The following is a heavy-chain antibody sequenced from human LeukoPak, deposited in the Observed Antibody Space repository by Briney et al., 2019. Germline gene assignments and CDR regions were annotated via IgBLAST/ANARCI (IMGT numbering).Heavy chain of an antibody. J-gene: IGHJ4*02. Sequence: ASVKVSCKTSGYPFTSYYIQWLRQAPGQGLEWMGWISFSGVTKYAEKLRGRVTLTRDTSRATAYMELTGLTCDDTAVYYCARDLRLFDYWGQGTLVTVSS. CDR3: ARDLRLFDY. V-gene: IGHV1-2*02. CDR2: ISFSGVT. D-gene: IGHD3-3*01. CDR1: GYPFTSYY.